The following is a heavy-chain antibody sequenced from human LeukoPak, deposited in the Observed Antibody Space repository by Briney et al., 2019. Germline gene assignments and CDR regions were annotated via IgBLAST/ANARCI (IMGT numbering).Heavy chain of an antibody. D-gene: IGHD3-22*01. V-gene: IGHV3-30-3*01. CDR1: GFSFSDSA. CDR2: ISYDGTNK. Sequence: TGGSLRLSCAASGFSFSDSALHWVRQAPGKGLEWVTIISYDGTNKYYADSVKGRFTISRDNSKNTLNLQMNGLRTEDTAVYYCATARDTRSGNYYYAMDVWGQGTTVTVSS. CDR3: ATARDTRSGNYYYAMDV. J-gene: IGHJ6*02.